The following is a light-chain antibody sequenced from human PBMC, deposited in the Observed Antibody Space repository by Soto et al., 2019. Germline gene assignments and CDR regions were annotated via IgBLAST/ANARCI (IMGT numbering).Light chain of an antibody. Sequence: DIQMTQSPSTLSASVGDRVTITCRASQSITPCLAWYQQKPGKAPELLSYRASSLVTGVPSRVSGSGSGTEFTLPISSLQPVDFATYYGQHDNGLPYTFGQGTKLELK. J-gene: IGKJ2*01. V-gene: IGKV1-5*03. CDR2: RAS. CDR3: QHDNGLPYT. CDR1: QSITPC.